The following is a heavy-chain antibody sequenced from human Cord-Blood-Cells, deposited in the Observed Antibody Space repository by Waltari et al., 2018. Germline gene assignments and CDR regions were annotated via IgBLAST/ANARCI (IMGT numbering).Heavy chain of an antibody. CDR2: IYTSGST. CDR3: ARDLVVIPNDAFDI. V-gene: IGHV4-4*07. CDR1: GGSISSYY. Sequence: QVQLQESGPGLVKPSETLSLTCTVSGGSISSYYWSWIRQPAGKGLGWIGRIYTSGSTNYNPSLKSRVTMSVDTSKNQFSLKLSSVTAADTAVYYCARDLVVIPNDAFDIWGQGTMVTVSS. D-gene: IGHD3-22*01. J-gene: IGHJ3*02.